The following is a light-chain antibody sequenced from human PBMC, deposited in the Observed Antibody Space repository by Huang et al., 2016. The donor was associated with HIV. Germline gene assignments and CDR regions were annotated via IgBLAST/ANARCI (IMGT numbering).Light chain of an antibody. CDR2: DAS. Sequence: EIVLTQSPATLSLSPGERATLSCRASQSIRSYLAWYQQKPGQAPRVLIYDASNRATGVPARFSVSGSGTDFTLTISSLEPEDFAVYYCQQRNNWPPEFTFGPGTKVDIK. V-gene: IGKV3-11*01. CDR1: QSIRSY. J-gene: IGKJ3*01. CDR3: QQRNNWPPEFT.